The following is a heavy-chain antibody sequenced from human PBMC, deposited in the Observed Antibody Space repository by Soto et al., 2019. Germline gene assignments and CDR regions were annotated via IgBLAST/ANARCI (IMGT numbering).Heavy chain of an antibody. CDR3: ATSGGGWYLY. CDR1: GYTFSSYD. J-gene: IGHJ4*02. Sequence: QVQLVQSGAEGKKPGASVKDSCKASGYTFSSYDINWVRQATGQGLEWMGWLNPNSGDTGYAQKFQGRVNLTRNTSINTDYIELSSLTSDDTAVYYCATSGGGWYLYWVQGNLVTVSS. D-gene: IGHD6-19*01. CDR2: LNPNSGDT. V-gene: IGHV1-8*01.